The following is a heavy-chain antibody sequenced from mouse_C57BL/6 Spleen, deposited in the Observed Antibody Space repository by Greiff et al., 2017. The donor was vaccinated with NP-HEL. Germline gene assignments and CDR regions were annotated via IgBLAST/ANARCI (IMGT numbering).Heavy chain of an antibody. CDR3: ATVPYYAMDY. CDR2: ISSGSSTI. CDR1: GFTFSDYG. V-gene: IGHV5-17*01. Sequence: EVKLVESGGGLVKPGGSLKLSCAASGFTFSDYGMHWVRQAPEKGLEWVAYISSGSSTIYYADTVKGRFTISRDNAKNTLFLQMTSLRSEDTAMYYCATVPYYAMDYWGQGTSVTVSS. J-gene: IGHJ4*01. D-gene: IGHD5-1*01.